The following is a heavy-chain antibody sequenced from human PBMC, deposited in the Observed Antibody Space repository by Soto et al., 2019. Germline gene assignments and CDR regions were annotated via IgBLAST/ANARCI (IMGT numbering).Heavy chain of an antibody. Sequence: GESLTISGVSSCYSFTTNWIGWVRQMPGKGLEWMGIINPAASDIQCSPSFQGQVTISADKSISTVYLQWSSLQASDTAMYYCARNSREEKGRTIRRLDYWGQGTRVTVSS. D-gene: IGHD3-22*01. J-gene: IGHJ4*02. CDR2: INPAASDI. V-gene: IGHV5-51*01. CDR1: CYSFTTNW. CDR3: ARNSREEKGRTIRRLDY.